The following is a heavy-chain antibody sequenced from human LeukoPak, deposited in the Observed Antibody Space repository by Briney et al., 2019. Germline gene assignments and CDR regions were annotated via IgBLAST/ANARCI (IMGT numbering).Heavy chain of an antibody. CDR3: ARAFNWNYSNPLPYYYYMDV. Sequence: GGSLRLSCAASGFTFSSYSMNWVRQAPGKGLEWVSSISSSSSYIYYADSVKGRFTISRDNAKNSLYLQMNSLRAEDTAVYYCARAFNWNYSNPLPYYYYMDVWGKGTTVTVSS. V-gene: IGHV3-21*01. J-gene: IGHJ6*03. CDR2: ISSSSSYI. CDR1: GFTFSSYS. D-gene: IGHD1-7*01.